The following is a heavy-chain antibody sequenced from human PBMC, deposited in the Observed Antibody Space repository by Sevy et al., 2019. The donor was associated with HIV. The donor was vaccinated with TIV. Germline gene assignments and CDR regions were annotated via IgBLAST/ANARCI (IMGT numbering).Heavy chain of an antibody. Sequence: GESLKISCTASGFTFGDYAMSWFRQAPGKGLEWVGFIRSKAYGGTTEYAASVKGRFTISRDDSKSIAYLQMNSLKTEDTVVYYCRPENIAARLLGYWGQGTLVTVSS. V-gene: IGHV3-49*03. CDR1: GFTFGDYA. CDR2: IRSKAYGGTT. CDR3: RPENIAARLLGY. D-gene: IGHD6-6*01. J-gene: IGHJ4*02.